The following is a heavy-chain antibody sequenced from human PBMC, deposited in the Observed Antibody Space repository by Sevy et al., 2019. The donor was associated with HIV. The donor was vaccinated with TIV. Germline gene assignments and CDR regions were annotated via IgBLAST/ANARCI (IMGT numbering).Heavy chain of an antibody. CDR2: INPNDGVT. J-gene: IGHJ6*02. D-gene: IGHD4-17*01. CDR1: GYTFTDYY. CDR3: ARLTTKPTSDLYGMDV. Sequence: ASVKVSCKASGYTFTDYYIHWVRQAPGQGLEWMAWINPNDGVTNYAQGFQGGVTMTRDTSVSTAYMELRGPRYDDTAIYYCARLTTKPTSDLYGMDVWGQGTTVTVSS. V-gene: IGHV1-2*02.